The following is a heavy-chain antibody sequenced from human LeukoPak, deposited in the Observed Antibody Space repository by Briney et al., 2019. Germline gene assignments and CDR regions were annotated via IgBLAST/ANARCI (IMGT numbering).Heavy chain of an antibody. J-gene: IGHJ4*02. Sequence: PGGSLRLPCAASGFSFRTYWMSWVRQAPGKGLEWVANIKPEGTQRFYVDSVKGRFTISRDNAKNSLYLQMNSLRAEDTAVYYCASHDSWRFDYWGQGTLVTVSS. CDR3: ASHDSWRFDY. CDR1: GFSFRTYW. CDR2: IKPEGTQR. V-gene: IGHV3-7*01. D-gene: IGHD2-15*01.